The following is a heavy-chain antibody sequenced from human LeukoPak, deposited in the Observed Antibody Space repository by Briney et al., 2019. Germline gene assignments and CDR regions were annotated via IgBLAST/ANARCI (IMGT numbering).Heavy chain of an antibody. D-gene: IGHD1-26*01. CDR3: ARRSIVGANEYGY. V-gene: IGHV5-51*01. Sequence: GESLKISCKGSGYSFTSYWIGWVCQMPGKGLEWMGIIYPGDSDTRYSPSFQGQVTISADKSISTAYLQWSSLKAADTAMYYCARRSIVGANEYGYWGQGTLATVSS. CDR1: GYSFTSYW. J-gene: IGHJ4*02. CDR2: IYPGDSDT.